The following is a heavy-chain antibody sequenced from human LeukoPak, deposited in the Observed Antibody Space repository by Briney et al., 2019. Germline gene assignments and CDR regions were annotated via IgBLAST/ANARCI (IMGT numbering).Heavy chain of an antibody. CDR2: FDPEDGET. V-gene: IGHV1-24*01. CDR3: ATGIVAAGIYRSNDY. CDR1: GYTLTELS. J-gene: IGHJ4*02. Sequence: AAVKVSCKVSGYTLTELSMHWGRQAPGKGLEWMGGFDPEDGETIYAQKFQGRVTMTEDTSTDTAYMELSSLRSEDTAVYYCATGIVAAGIYRSNDYWGQGTLVTVSS. D-gene: IGHD6-13*01.